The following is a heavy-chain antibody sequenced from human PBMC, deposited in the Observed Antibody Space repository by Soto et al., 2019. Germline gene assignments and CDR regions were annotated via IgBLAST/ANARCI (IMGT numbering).Heavy chain of an antibody. Sequence: GGSLRLSCAASGFTFSSYEMNWVRQAPGKGLEWVSYISSSGSTIYYADSVKGRFTISRDNAKNSLYLQMSSLRAEDTAVYYCARDRNYDFWSGYPYPGVDYFDYWGQGTLVTVS. CDR1: GFTFSSYE. CDR2: ISSSGSTI. J-gene: IGHJ4*02. D-gene: IGHD3-3*01. CDR3: ARDRNYDFWSGYPYPGVDYFDY. V-gene: IGHV3-48*03.